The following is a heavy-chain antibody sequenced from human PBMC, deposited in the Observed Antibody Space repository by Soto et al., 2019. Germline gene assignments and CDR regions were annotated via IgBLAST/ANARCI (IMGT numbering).Heavy chain of an antibody. V-gene: IGHV4-31*03. Sequence: QVQLQESGPGLVKPSQTLSLTRTVSGASMSSGGYYWTWIRQSPGKGLEWIGYIYYSGSTYYNPSLGSRVAISLDTSRSQFSLALHSVTAADTAIYYCARDRHNNFFDPWGQGTLVTVSS. J-gene: IGHJ5*02. D-gene: IGHD6-6*01. CDR1: GASMSSGGYY. CDR3: ARDRHNNFFDP. CDR2: IYYSGST.